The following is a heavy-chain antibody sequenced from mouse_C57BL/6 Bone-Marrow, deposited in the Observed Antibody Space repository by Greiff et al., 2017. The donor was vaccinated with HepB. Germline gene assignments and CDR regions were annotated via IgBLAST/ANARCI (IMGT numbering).Heavy chain of an antibody. CDR3: TGDSSGYVGFAY. CDR2: IDPENGDT. Sequence: VQLQQSGAELVRPGASVKLSCTASGFNIKDDYRHWVKQRPEQGLEWIGWIDPENGDTEYASKFQGKATITADTSSNTAYLQLSSLTSEDTAVYYCTGDSSGYVGFAYWGQGTLVTVSA. V-gene: IGHV14-4*01. CDR1: GFNIKDDY. J-gene: IGHJ3*01. D-gene: IGHD3-2*02.